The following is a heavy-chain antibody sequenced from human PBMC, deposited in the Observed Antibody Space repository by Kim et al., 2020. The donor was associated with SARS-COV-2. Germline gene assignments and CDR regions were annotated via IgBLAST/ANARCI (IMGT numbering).Heavy chain of an antibody. CDR3: ATGRGYSYGWGGFDP. CDR1: GFTFSSYG. Sequence: GGSLRLSCAASGFTFSSYGMHWVRQAPGKGLEWVAVIWYDGSNKYYVDSVKGRFTISRDNSKNTLYLQMNSLRAEDTAVYYCATGRGYSYGWGGFDPWGQGTLVTVSS. J-gene: IGHJ5*02. D-gene: IGHD5-18*01. V-gene: IGHV3-33*01. CDR2: IWYDGSNK.